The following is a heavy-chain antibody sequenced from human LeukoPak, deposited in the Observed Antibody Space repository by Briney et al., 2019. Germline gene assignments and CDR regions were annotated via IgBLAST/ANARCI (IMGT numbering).Heavy chain of an antibody. CDR2: INPGDSDT. CDR3: ATYAGTSSKYFQH. D-gene: IGHD3-10*01. CDR1: GYSFTSSW. Sequence: GESLKTSCKGSGYSFTSSWIGWVRQMPGKGLEWMGIINPGDSDTRYSPSFQGQVTISADKSISTAYLQWSSLKASDTAMYYCATYAGTSSKYFQHWGQGTLVTVSS. V-gene: IGHV5-51*01. J-gene: IGHJ1*01.